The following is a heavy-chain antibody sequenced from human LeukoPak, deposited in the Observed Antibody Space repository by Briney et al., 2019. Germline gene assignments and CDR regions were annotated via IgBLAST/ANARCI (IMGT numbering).Heavy chain of an antibody. D-gene: IGHD1-14*01. CDR1: GFTFSDYA. Sequence: PGGFLRLSCAASGFTFSDYAMHWVRQAPGKGLEWVAIISYDGSNEYYADSVKGRFTISRDHSQNTLYLQMNSLRAEDTAVYYCARDVKFCPSRVSWTACSGIYFDYWGLGTLVTVSS. J-gene: IGHJ4*02. CDR2: ISYDGSNE. CDR3: ARDVKFCPSRVSWTACSGIYFDY. V-gene: IGHV3-30-3*01.